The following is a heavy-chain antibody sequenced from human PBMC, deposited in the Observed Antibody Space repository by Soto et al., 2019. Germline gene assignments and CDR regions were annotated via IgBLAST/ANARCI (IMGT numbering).Heavy chain of an antibody. D-gene: IGHD1-26*01. CDR1: GFTFSSYW. CDR2: IKQDGSEK. Sequence: PGGSLRLSCAASGFTFSSYWMSWVRQAPGKGLEWVANIKQDGSEKYYVDSVKGRFTISRDNAKDSLYLQMNSLRAEDTAVYYCARKYSGSHIDYWGQGTLVTVSS. CDR3: ARKYSGSHIDY. V-gene: IGHV3-7*03. J-gene: IGHJ4*02.